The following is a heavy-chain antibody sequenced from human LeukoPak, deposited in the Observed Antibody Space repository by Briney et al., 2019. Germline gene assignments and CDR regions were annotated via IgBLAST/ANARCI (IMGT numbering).Heavy chain of an antibody. CDR3: ARDSGRFRLDY. D-gene: IGHD6-19*01. CDR1: GFTFRSSW. Sequence: GGSLRLSCAASGFTFRSSWMIWVRQAPGKGLEWVASINEDGSEKYYVDSVKGRFTGSRDNARNSLYVQMNSLRVEDTAFYYCARDSGRFRLDYWGQGILVTVSS. J-gene: IGHJ4*02. CDR2: INEDGSEK. V-gene: IGHV3-7*01.